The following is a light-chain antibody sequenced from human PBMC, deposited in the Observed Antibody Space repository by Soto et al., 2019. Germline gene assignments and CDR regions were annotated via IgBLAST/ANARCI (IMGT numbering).Light chain of an antibody. CDR2: RVS. V-gene: IGKV3-20*01. J-gene: IGKJ1*01. CDR3: QQYTNSPRT. Sequence: EIVLTQSPGTLSLSPGETATLSCRASQSINNNFLAWYQQRPGQAPRLLIFRVSSRASGIPDRFRGSGSGTDFTLTITRLEPEDFALYFCQQYTNSPRTFGQGTKVDI. CDR1: QSINNNF.